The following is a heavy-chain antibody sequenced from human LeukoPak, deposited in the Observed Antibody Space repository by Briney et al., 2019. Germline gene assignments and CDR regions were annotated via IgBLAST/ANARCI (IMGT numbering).Heavy chain of an antibody. CDR1: GFTFSGYS. CDR3: ARSRATYAFDI. Sequence: PGGSLRLSCTASGFTFSGYSMNWVRQAPGKGLEWVSYISSSGSTICYADSVKGQFTISRDNAMNSLYLQMNSLRAEDTAVYYCARSRATYAFDIWGQGTMVTVSS. D-gene: IGHD5-12*01. V-gene: IGHV3-48*01. CDR2: ISSSGSTI. J-gene: IGHJ3*02.